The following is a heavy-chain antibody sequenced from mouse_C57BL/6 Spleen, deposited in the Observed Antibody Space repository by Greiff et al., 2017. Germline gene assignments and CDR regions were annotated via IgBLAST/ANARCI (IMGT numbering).Heavy chain of an antibody. D-gene: IGHD3-2*02. CDR2: IDPSDSYT. J-gene: IGHJ4*01. V-gene: IGHV1-69*01. CDR3: AREGATGSGYAMDY. Sequence: VQLQQPGAELVMPGASVKLSCKASGYTFTSYWMHWVKQRPGQGLEWIGEIDPSDSYTNYNQKFKGKSTLTVDKSSSTAYMQLSSLTSEDSAVYYCAREGATGSGYAMDYWGQGTSVTVSS. CDR1: GYTFTSYW.